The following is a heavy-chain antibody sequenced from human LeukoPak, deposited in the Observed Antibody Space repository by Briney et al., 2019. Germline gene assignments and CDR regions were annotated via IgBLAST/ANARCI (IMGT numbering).Heavy chain of an antibody. Sequence: ASVKVSCKASGYTFTSYYMHWVRQAPGQGLEWMGIINPSGGSTSYAQKFQGRVTMTRDMSTSTVYMELSSLRSEDTAVYYCASGIAVAGTQYYFDYWGQGTLVTVSS. D-gene: IGHD6-19*01. V-gene: IGHV1-46*01. CDR3: ASGIAVAGTQYYFDY. J-gene: IGHJ4*02. CDR2: INPSGGST. CDR1: GYTFTSYY.